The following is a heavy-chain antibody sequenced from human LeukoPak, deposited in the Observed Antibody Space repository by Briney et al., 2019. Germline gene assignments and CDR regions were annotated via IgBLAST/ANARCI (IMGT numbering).Heavy chain of an antibody. V-gene: IGHV4-61*02. CDR3: ARDGISYYDTLDAFDI. Sequence: PSQTLSLTCTVSGGSISSGSYYWSWIRQPAGKGLEWIGRIYTSGSTNYNPSLKSRVTISVDTSKNQFSLKLSSATAADTAVYYCARDGISYYDTLDAFDIWGQGTMVTVSS. CDR2: IYTSGST. CDR1: GGSISSGSYY. D-gene: IGHD3-22*01. J-gene: IGHJ3*02.